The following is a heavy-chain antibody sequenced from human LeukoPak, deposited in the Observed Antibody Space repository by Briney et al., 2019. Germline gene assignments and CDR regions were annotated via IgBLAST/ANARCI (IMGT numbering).Heavy chain of an antibody. J-gene: IGHJ5*02. V-gene: IGHV4-34*01. CDR2: INHSGST. CDR1: GGSFSGYY. D-gene: IGHD3-10*01. Sequence: PSETLSLTCAVYGGSFSGYYWSWIRQPPGKGLEWIGEINHSGSTNYNPSLKSRVTISVDTSKNQFSLKLSSVTAADTAVYYCARAPPMVRGVISWFDPWGQGTLVTVSS. CDR3: ARAPPMVRGVISWFDP.